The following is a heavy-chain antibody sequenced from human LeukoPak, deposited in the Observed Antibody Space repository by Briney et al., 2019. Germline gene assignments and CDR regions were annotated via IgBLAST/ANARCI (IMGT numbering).Heavy chain of an antibody. CDR1: GFIDSSNY. CDR2: FYSGGST. D-gene: IGHD1-26*01. CDR3: ARGGSYLDY. V-gene: IGHV3-53*01. J-gene: IGHJ4*02. Sequence: GGSQRPSCAASGFIDSSNYMIGVRQAPGKALEWVSDFYSGGSTYCPDSVKGRFTISRDNSKNTLYLQMNSLRAEDTAVYYCARGGSYLDYWGQGTLVTVSS.